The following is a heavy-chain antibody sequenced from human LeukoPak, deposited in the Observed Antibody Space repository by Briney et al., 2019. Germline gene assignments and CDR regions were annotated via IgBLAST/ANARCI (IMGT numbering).Heavy chain of an antibody. CDR2: ISSRSTYI. J-gene: IGHJ6*03. CDR3: ARDPYSGRYGDYYYYYMDV. CDR1: GFTFSSYS. V-gene: IGHV3-21*01. Sequence: GGSLRLSCAASGFTFSSYSMNWVRQAPGKGLEWVSSISSRSTYIYHADSVKGRFTISRDNAKNSLFLQMNSLRAEDTAVYYCARDPYSGRYGDYYYYYMDVWGKGTTVTISS. D-gene: IGHD1-26*01.